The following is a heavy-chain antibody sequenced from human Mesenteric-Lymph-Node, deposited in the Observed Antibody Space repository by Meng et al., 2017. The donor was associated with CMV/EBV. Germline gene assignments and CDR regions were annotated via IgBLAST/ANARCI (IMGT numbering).Heavy chain of an antibody. CDR3: ARAGFSGWYYFDY. D-gene: IGHD6-19*01. J-gene: IGHJ4*02. CDR1: GGSISSSTW. Sequence: CAVSGGSISSSTWWSWVRQPPGKGLEWIGEIYHSGSTNYNPSLKSRVTISVDKSKNQFSLKLSSVTAADTAVYYCARAGFSGWYYFDYWGQGTLVTVSS. CDR2: IYHSGST. V-gene: IGHV4-4*02.